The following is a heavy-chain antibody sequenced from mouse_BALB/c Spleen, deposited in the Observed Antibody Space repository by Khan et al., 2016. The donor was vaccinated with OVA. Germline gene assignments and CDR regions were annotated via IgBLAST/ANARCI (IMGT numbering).Heavy chain of an antibody. CDR1: GYSLTRYG. D-gene: IGHD1-3*01. J-gene: IGHJ2*01. CDR3: ARLEDI. Sequence: VQLVESGPGLVAPSPSLSITCTVYGYSLTRYGVHWVRQPPGKGLEWLGLIWAGGSTTYNWALMSRLSISKDNSKSQVFLKMNSLQTDDTAMYYCARLEDIWGQGTTLTVSS. V-gene: IGHV2-9*02. CDR2: IWAGGST.